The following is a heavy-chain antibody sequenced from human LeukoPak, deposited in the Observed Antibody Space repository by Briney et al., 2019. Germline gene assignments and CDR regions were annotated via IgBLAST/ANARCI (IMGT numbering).Heavy chain of an antibody. CDR3: ARDAVRRDGYPGAFDY. J-gene: IGHJ4*02. Sequence: HPGGSLRLSCAGSGLTFSNAWMTWVRQAPGKGLEWVAVISYDGSNKYYADSVKGRFTISRDNSKNTLYLQMNSLRAEDTAVYYCARDAVRRDGYPGAFDYWGQGTLVTVSS. CDR1: GLTFSNAW. D-gene: IGHD5-24*01. CDR2: ISYDGSNK. V-gene: IGHV3-30-3*01.